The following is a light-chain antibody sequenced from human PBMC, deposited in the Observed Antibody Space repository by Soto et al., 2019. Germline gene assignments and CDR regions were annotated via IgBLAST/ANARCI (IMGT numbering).Light chain of an antibody. CDR2: GNI. Sequence: VLTQPPSVSGAPGQRVTISCTGSSSNIGAGYDVHWYQQLPGTAPKVLIYGNINRPSGVPDRFSGSKSGTSASLAITGLQAEDEADYYCQSYDSSLSGFVVFGGGTKLTVL. CDR1: SSNIGAGYD. J-gene: IGLJ2*01. V-gene: IGLV1-40*01. CDR3: QSYDSSLSGFVV.